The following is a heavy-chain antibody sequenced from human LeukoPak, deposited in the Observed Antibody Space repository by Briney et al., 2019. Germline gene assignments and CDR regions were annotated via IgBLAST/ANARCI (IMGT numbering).Heavy chain of an antibody. V-gene: IGHV3-7*01. CDR1: GFTFSNYW. CDR3: ARGGIAAIDLYYFDY. Sequence: GGSLRLSCAASGFTFSNYWMSWVRQAPGKGLEWVANIKKDGSERYYVDSVKGRFTISRDNAKNSLYLQMNSLRAEDTAVYYCARGGIAAIDLYYFDYWGQGTLVTVSS. CDR2: IKKDGSER. D-gene: IGHD6-13*01. J-gene: IGHJ4*02.